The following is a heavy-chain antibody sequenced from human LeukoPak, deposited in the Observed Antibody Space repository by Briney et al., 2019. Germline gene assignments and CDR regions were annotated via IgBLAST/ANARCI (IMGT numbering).Heavy chain of an antibody. D-gene: IGHD2-21*01. Sequence: ASVKVSCKASGYSFTAYNIHWVRQAPGQRLEWMGWIAPGNGNTKYSQKFQGRVTLTGDTSASTAYMELSSLTSEDTAVFYCARGAVIAHFDYWGQGTLVTVSS. V-gene: IGHV1-3*01. J-gene: IGHJ4*02. CDR2: IAPGNGNT. CDR1: GYSFTAYN. CDR3: ARGAVIAHFDY.